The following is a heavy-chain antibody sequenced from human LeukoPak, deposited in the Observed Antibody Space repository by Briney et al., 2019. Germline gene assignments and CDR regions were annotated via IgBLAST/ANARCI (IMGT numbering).Heavy chain of an antibody. J-gene: IGHJ4*02. CDR1: GFTFSSYA. V-gene: IGHV3-23*01. D-gene: IGHD5-18*01. Sequence: PGGSLRLSCAASGFTFSSYAMSWVRQAPGKGLEWLSAISGSGGSTYYADSVKGRFTISRDNSKNTLYLQMNSLRAEDTAVYYCAKDGSSYGYNYFDYWGQGTLVTVSS. CDR2: ISGSGGST. CDR3: AKDGSSYGYNYFDY.